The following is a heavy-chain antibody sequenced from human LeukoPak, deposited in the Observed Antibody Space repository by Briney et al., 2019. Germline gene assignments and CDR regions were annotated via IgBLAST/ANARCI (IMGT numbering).Heavy chain of an antibody. D-gene: IGHD1-26*01. CDR3: ATGTVGATFGLFDY. CDR2: FDPEDGET. J-gene: IGHJ4*02. Sequence: ASVKVSCKVSGYTLTELSMHWVRQAPRKGLEWMGGFDPEDGETIYAQKFQGRVTMTEDTSTDTAYMELSSPRSEDTAVYYCATGTVGATFGLFDYWGQGTLVTVSS. V-gene: IGHV1-24*01. CDR1: GYTLTELS.